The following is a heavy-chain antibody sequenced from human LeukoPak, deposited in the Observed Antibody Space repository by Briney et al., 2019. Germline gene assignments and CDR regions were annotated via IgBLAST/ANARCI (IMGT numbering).Heavy chain of an antibody. D-gene: IGHD2-2*01. CDR1: GFTFSSYG. CDR2: IRYDGSNK. J-gene: IGHJ3*02. Sequence: GGSLRLSCAASGFTFSSYGMHWVRQAPGKGLEWVAFIRYDGSNKYYADSVRGRFTISRDNSKNTLYLQMNSLRAEDTAVYYCAKGEYCSSTSCYFSDAFDIWGQGTMVTVSS. V-gene: IGHV3-30*02. CDR3: AKGEYCSSTSCYFSDAFDI.